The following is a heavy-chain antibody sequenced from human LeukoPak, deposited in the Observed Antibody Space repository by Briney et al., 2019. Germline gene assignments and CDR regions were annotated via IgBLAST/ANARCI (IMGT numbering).Heavy chain of an antibody. V-gene: IGHV1-2*02. D-gene: IGHD3-10*01. Sequence: ASVKVSCKASGYTFTDYYLHWVRQAPGQGLEWMGWIDPNSGGTNYAQKFQGRVTMTRDTSINTAYMELSRLRSDDTAVYYCARDLDYGSGSFSNWGQGAIVTVSS. CDR3: ARDLDYGSGSFSN. CDR2: IDPNSGGT. J-gene: IGHJ4*02. CDR1: GYTFTDYY.